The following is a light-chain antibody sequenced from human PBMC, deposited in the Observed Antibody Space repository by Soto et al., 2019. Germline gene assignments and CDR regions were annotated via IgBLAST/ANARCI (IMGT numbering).Light chain of an antibody. J-gene: IGLJ3*02. CDR2: DVS. Sequence: QSARTQPRSVSGSPGQSVTISCTGTSSDVGGYNYVSWYQQHPGKAPKLMIYDVSKRPSGVPDRFSASKSGNTASLTISGLQAEDEADYYCCSYAGSYTWVFGGGTKLTVL. CDR3: CSYAGSYTWV. V-gene: IGLV2-11*01. CDR1: SSDVGGYNY.